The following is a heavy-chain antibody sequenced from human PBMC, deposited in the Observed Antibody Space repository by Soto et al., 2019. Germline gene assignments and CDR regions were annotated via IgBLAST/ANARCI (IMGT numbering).Heavy chain of an antibody. CDR2: IIPILGIA. CDR3: ARDPLPYSSGWYNY. J-gene: IGHJ4*02. D-gene: IGHD6-19*01. V-gene: IGHV1-69*04. CDR1: GGTFSSYT. Sequence: PVKVACEASGGTFSSYTISWVRQTPGQGLEWMGRIIPILGIANYAQKFQGRVTITADKSTSTAYMELSSLRSEDTAVYYCARDPLPYSSGWYNYWGQGTLVTVSS.